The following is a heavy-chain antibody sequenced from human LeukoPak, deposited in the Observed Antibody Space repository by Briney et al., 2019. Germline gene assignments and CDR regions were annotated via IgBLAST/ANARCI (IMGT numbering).Heavy chain of an antibody. CDR3: AARSGSSPYYYDY. CDR1: GFTFSSYS. Sequence: GGSLRLSCAASGFTFSSYSMNWARQAPGKGLEWVSYISSSSSTIYYADSVKGRFTISRDNAKNSLYLQMNSLRAEDTALYHCAARSGSSPYYYDYWGQGTLVTVSS. D-gene: IGHD3-10*01. J-gene: IGHJ4*02. CDR2: ISSSSSTI. V-gene: IGHV3-48*01.